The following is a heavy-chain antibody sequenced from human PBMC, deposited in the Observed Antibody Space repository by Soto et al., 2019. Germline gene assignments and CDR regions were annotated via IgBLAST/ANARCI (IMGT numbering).Heavy chain of an antibody. CDR3: ASFLRMCSSGWKYYYYGMDV. Sequence: ASVKVPCKASGYTFTSYGISWVRQAPGQGLEWMGWISAYNGNTNYAQKLQGRVTMTTDTSTSTAYMELRSLRSDDTAVYYCASFLRMCSSGWKYYYYGMDVWGQGTTVTVSS. D-gene: IGHD6-19*01. J-gene: IGHJ6*02. CDR1: GYTFTSYG. V-gene: IGHV1-18*01. CDR2: ISAYNGNT.